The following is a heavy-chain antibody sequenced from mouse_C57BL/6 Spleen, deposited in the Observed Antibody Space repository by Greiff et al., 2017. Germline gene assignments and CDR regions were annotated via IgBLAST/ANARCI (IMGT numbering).Heavy chain of an antibody. J-gene: IGHJ3*01. Sequence: DVQLQESGGDLVKPGGSLKLSCAASGFTFSSYGMSWVRQTPDKRLEWVATISSGGSYTYYPDSVKGRFTISRDNAKNTLYLQMSSLKSEDTAMYYCARPYDYDTWFAYWGQGTLVTVSA. CDR2: ISSGGSYT. D-gene: IGHD2-4*01. V-gene: IGHV5-6*01. CDR3: ARPYDYDTWFAY. CDR1: GFTFSSYG.